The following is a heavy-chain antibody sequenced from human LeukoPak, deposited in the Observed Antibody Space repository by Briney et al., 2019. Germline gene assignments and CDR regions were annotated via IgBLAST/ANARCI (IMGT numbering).Heavy chain of an antibody. CDR1: GGSISSSSYY. CDR2: LYYSGST. J-gene: IGHJ6*03. Sequence: PSETLSLTCTVSGGSISSSSYYWGWIRQPPGKGLEWIGSLYYSGSTYYNPSLKSRVTISVDTSKNQFSLKMNSVTAADTAVYYCARDYYDSSGYYGRGGYYYMDVWGKGTTVTVSS. D-gene: IGHD3-22*01. V-gene: IGHV4-39*07. CDR3: ARDYYDSSGYYGRGGYYYMDV.